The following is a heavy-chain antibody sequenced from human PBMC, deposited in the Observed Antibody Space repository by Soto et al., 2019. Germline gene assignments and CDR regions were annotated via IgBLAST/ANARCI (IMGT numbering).Heavy chain of an antibody. D-gene: IGHD3-22*01. V-gene: IGHV3-23*01. J-gene: IGHJ4*02. CDR2: ISGSGGST. Sequence: EVQLLESGGGLVQPGGSLRLSSAASGFTFSIYAMSWVRQAPGKGLEWVSAISGSGGSTYYADSVKGRFTISRDNSKNTLYLQMNSLRAEDTAVYYCAKDRYYDSSGYYRYWGQGTLVTVSS. CDR1: GFTFSIYA. CDR3: AKDRYYDSSGYYRY.